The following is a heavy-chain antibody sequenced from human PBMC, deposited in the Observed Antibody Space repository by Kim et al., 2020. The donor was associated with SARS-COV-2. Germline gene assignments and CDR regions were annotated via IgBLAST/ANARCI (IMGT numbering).Heavy chain of an antibody. Sequence: GGSLRLSCAASGFTFSSYAMSWVRQAPGKGLEWVSAISGSGGSTYYADSVKGRCTITRDNSKNTLYLQMNSLRAEDTAVYYCAKGLSDIVVVTAIRHVGWFDPWGQGNLVSVSS. CDR1: GFTFSSYA. CDR2: ISGSGGST. V-gene: IGHV3-23*01. D-gene: IGHD2-21*02. CDR3: AKGLSDIVVVTAIRHVGWFDP. J-gene: IGHJ5*02.